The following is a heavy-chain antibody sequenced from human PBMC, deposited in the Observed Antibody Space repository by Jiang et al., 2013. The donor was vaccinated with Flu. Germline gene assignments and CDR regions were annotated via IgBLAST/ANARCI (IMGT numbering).Heavy chain of an antibody. CDR1: GDSISSSNHY. Sequence: GLVKPSETLSLTCTVSGDSISSSNHYWGWIRQPPGKGLEWIGSIYYSGSTYYNPSLNSRVTISVDTSKSQFSLELSSVTAADTAVYYCARREYYYGSGSFDLDYWGQGTLVTVSS. CDR3: ARREYYYGSGSFDLDY. CDR2: IYYSGST. D-gene: IGHD3-10*01. V-gene: IGHV4-39*01. J-gene: IGHJ4*02.